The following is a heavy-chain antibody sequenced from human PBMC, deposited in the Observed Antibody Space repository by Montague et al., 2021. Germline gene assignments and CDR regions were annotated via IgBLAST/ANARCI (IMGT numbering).Heavy chain of an antibody. Sequence: SETLSLTCGVYGGSLSESYWTWIRQSPEKGLERIGEVRHIGSTNYNPSLKSRVTMSVDKSKNQFSLKLRSVTAADTAVYYCASDRGPFDYWGQGTVVTVSS. CDR3: ASDRGPFDY. V-gene: IGHV4-34*01. D-gene: IGHD3-10*01. CDR2: VRHIGST. CDR1: GGSLSESY. J-gene: IGHJ4*02.